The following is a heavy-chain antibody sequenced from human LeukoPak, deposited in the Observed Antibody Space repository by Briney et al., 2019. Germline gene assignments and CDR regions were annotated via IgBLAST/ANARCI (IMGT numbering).Heavy chain of an antibody. CDR2: TYYRSKWHN. V-gene: IGHV6-1*01. CDR1: GDIVSSISAA. Sequence: SQTLSLTCTLSGDIVSSISAAWNWIRQSPSRGLEWLGRTYYRSKWHNDYAVSVKSRITINRDTSKNQFSLLLNSVTPEDTGVYYCARIVGGSQDYCGRGTLVTVSS. D-gene: IGHD3-16*02. J-gene: IGHJ4*02. CDR3: ARIVGGSQDY.